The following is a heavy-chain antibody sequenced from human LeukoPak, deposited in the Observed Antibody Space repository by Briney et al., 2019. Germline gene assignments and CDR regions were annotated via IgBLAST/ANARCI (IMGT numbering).Heavy chain of an antibody. D-gene: IGHD5-18*01. CDR3: AGVDTVADDSYYIDF. V-gene: IGHV4-30-2*01. CDR1: GGSLSSSGHY. J-gene: IGHJ4*02. CDR2: VYQSGIT. Sequence: SETLSLTCTVSGGSLSSSGHYWSWIRQPPGKGLEWIGYVYQSGITYYSPSLKSRVTISVDRSKNQFSLELSSVTAADSAVYYCAGVDTVADDSYYIDFWGQGTLVTVSS.